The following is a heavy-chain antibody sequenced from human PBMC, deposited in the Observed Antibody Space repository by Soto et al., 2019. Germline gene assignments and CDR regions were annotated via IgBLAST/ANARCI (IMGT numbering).Heavy chain of an antibody. CDR1: GFSFSSYA. D-gene: IGHD1-20*01. Sequence: GGSLRLSCAASGFSFSSYAMSWVRQAPGKGLEWVSDISGSGGSTYYADSVKGRFTISRDNSKNTLYLQMNSLRAEDTAVYYCAKDRFNWIRYYHYGMAVWGQGTTVTVSS. V-gene: IGHV3-23*01. CDR3: AKDRFNWIRYYHYGMAV. J-gene: IGHJ6*02. CDR2: ISGSGGST.